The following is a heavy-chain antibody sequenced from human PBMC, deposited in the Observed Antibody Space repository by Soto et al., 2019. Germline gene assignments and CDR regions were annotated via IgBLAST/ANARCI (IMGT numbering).Heavy chain of an antibody. J-gene: IGHJ4*02. CDR2: INPSGGST. D-gene: IGHD3-22*01. CDR3: ARDARLNHDSSGIQF. Sequence: ASVKVSCKASGYTFTSYYVHWVRQAPGQGLEWMGIINPSGGSTDYAQNFQGRVTMTRDTSTNTVYMELSSLRSDDTAVYFCARDARLNHDSSGIQFWGQGTLVTVSS. CDR1: GYTFTSYY. V-gene: IGHV1-46*01.